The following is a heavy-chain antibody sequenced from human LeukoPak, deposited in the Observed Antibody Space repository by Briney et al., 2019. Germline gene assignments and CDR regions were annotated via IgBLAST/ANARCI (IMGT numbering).Heavy chain of an antibody. CDR1: GCTFSSYA. CDR3: ARVHDYSFWYFDL. V-gene: IGHV1-69*06. Sequence: SVKVSCKASGCTFSSYAISWVRQAPGQGLEWMGGIIPIFGTANYAQKFQGRVTITADKSTSTAYMELSSLRSEDTAVYYCARVHDYSFWYFDLWGRGTLVTVSS. CDR2: IIPIFGTA. J-gene: IGHJ2*01. D-gene: IGHD4-11*01.